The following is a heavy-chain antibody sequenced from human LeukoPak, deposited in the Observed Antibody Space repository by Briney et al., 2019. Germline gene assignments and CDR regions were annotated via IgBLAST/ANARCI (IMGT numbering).Heavy chain of an antibody. D-gene: IGHD3-22*01. CDR3: ARHIPNYYDSSDAFDI. J-gene: IGHJ3*02. V-gene: IGHV4-59*08. Sequence: PSETLSLTCTVSGGSISSYYWSWVRQPPGKGLEWIGYIYYSGSTNFNPSLKSRFTISVDTSKNQFSLKLSSVTAADTAVYYCARHIPNYYDSSDAFDIWGQGTMVTVSS. CDR1: GGSISSYY. CDR2: IYYSGST.